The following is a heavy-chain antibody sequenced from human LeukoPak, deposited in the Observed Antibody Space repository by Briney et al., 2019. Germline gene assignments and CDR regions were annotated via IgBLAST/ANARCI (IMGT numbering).Heavy chain of an antibody. V-gene: IGHV4-39*07. CDR1: GGSISSSSYY. J-gene: IGHJ4*02. D-gene: IGHD3-22*01. CDR3: ARTPNYYDSSGYYYALDY. CDR2: IYYSGST. Sequence: PETLSLTCTVSGGSISSSSYYWGWIRQPPGKGLEWIGSIYYSGSTYYNPSLKSRVTISVDTSKNQFSLKLSSVTAADTAVYYCARTPNYYDSSGYYYALDYWGQGTLVTVSS.